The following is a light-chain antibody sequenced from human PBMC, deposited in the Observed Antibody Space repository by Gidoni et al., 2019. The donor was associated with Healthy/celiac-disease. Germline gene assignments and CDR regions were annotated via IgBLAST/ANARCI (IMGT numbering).Light chain of an antibody. Sequence: SYELTQPPSVSVSPGQTASITCSGDKLGDKYACWYQQKPGPSPVLVIDQDSKRPSGIPERFSGSNSGNTATLTISGTQAMDEADYYCQAWDSSTGVFGGGTKLTVL. CDR2: QDS. J-gene: IGLJ2*01. CDR1: KLGDKY. CDR3: QAWDSSTGV. V-gene: IGLV3-1*01.